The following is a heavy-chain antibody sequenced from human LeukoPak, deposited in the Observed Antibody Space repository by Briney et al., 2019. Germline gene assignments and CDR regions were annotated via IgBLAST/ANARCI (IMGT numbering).Heavy chain of an antibody. CDR2: IKQDGSEK. V-gene: IGHV3-7*03. CDR1: GFTFSRHG. Sequence: GGSLRLSCAASGFTFSRHGMHWVRQAPGKGLEWVANIKQDGSEKYYVDSVKGRFTISRDNSKNTLYLQMNSLRAEDTAVYYCAKALTVIAVAGTRFDYWGQGTLSPSPQ. J-gene: IGHJ4*02. D-gene: IGHD6-19*01. CDR3: AKALTVIAVAGTRFDY.